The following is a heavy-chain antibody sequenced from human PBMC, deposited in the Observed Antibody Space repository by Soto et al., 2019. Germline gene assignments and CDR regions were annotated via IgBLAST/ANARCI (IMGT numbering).Heavy chain of an antibody. V-gene: IGHV3-74*01. D-gene: IGHD1-7*01. CDR2: IDNDGSAT. CDR1: GFTFNIYW. Sequence: GGSLRLSCVASGFTFNIYWMHWVRQAPGKGLEWVSRIDNDGSATTYADSVKGRFTISRDNAKNTLFLQMNTLRVDDTAVYYCARENWNSYWGQGTLVTVS. J-gene: IGHJ4*02. CDR3: ARENWNSY.